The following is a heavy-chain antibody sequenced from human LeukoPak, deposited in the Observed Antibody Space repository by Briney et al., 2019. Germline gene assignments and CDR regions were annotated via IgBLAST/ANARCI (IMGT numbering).Heavy chain of an antibody. Sequence: SETLSLTCAVYGGSFSGYYWSWIRQPPGKGLEWIGEINHSGSTNYNPSLKSRVTISVDTSKNQFSLKLSSVTAADTAVYYCARLGYRSSTSCHGGYYYGMDVWGKGTTVTVSS. CDR1: GGSFSGYY. V-gene: IGHV4-34*01. CDR2: INHSGST. D-gene: IGHD2-2*01. J-gene: IGHJ6*04. CDR3: ARLGYRSSTSCHGGYYYGMDV.